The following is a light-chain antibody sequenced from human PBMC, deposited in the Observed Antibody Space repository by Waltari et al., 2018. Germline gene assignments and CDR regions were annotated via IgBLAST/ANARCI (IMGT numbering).Light chain of an antibody. CDR1: TSNIGAGHD. Sequence: QSVLTQPPSVSGTPGQRVTISCSGNTSNIGAGHDVHWYQHLPGTAPKLLIYGNNHRPSGVPDRFSGSKSGTSASLAITGLQADDEADYFCQSFDNMLSGGVVFGGGTKLAVL. V-gene: IGLV1-40*01. CDR2: GNN. J-gene: IGLJ2*01. CDR3: QSFDNMLSGGVV.